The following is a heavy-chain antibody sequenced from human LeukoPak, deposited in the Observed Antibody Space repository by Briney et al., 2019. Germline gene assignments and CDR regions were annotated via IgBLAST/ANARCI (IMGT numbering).Heavy chain of an antibody. Sequence: GGSLRLSCAASGYTFSSYGMHWVRQAPGKGLEWVALIWYDGSKKNYADSVKGRFTISRDSSKSTLYLQMDSLRAEDTAVYYCVRDPGTQTFYFDSSGQGTLVTVSS. CDR1: GYTFSSYG. J-gene: IGHJ4*02. V-gene: IGHV3-33*01. D-gene: IGHD3-16*01. CDR3: VRDPGTQTFYFDS. CDR2: IWYDGSKK.